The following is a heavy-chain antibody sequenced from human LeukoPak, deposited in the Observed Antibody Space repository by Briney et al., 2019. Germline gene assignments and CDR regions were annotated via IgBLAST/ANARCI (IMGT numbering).Heavy chain of an antibody. J-gene: IGHJ5*02. CDR3: ARLDIVVVPAAILGWFDP. D-gene: IGHD2-2*02. V-gene: IGHV4-34*01. CDR1: GGSFSGYY. CDR2: INHSGST. Sequence: SETLSLTCAVYGGSFSGYYWSWIRQPPGKGLEWIGEINHSGSTNYNPSLKSRVTISVDTSKNQFPLKLSSVTAADTAVYYCARLDIVVVPAAILGWFDPWGQGTLVTVSS.